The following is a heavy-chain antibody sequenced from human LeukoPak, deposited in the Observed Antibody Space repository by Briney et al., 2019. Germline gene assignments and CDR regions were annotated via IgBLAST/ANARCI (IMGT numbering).Heavy chain of an antibody. CDR1: GYTFTSYA. CDR2: INAGNGDT. J-gene: IGHJ6*04. V-gene: IGHV1-3*01. D-gene: IGHD2-15*01. Sequence: ASVKVSCKASGYTFTSYAMHWVRQAPGQRLDWMGWINAGNGDTKYSQKFQGRVTITRDTSASTAYMEHSSLRSEDTAVYYCAMGYCSGGSCYSLPYYYYGMDVWGKGTTVTVSS. CDR3: AMGYCSGGSCYSLPYYYYGMDV.